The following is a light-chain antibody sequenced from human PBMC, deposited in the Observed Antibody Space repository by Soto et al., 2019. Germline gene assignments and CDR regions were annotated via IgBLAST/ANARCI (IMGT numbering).Light chain of an antibody. Sequence: DIQMTQSPSTLTASVGDRVTISCRASQPISNWLAWYQQKPGKAPKLLIYDSSSLETGVPPRFSGTGSGTQYTLTISSLQPDDSATYSFQQHNSDPYTFGQGTRLQIK. CDR2: DSS. CDR3: QQHNSDPYT. V-gene: IGKV1-5*01. J-gene: IGKJ2*01. CDR1: QPISNW.